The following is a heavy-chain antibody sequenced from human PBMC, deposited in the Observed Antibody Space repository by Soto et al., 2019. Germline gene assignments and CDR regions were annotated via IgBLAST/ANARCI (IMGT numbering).Heavy chain of an antibody. CDR1: GGSISSYY. V-gene: IGHV4-4*07. CDR2: IYTSGST. D-gene: IGHD3-10*01. J-gene: IGHJ3*02. CDR3: ARDRITLANDAFDI. Sequence: SETLSLTCTVSGGSISSYYWSWIRQPAGKGREWIGRIYTSGSTNYNPSLKSRVTMSVDTSKNQFSLNLSSVTAAADTAVYYCARDRITLANDAFDIWGQGTMVTVSS.